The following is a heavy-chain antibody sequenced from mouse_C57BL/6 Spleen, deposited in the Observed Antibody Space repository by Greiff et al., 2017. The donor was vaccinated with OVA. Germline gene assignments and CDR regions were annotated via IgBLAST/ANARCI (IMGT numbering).Heavy chain of an antibody. D-gene: IGHD4-1*01. CDR1: GYTFTGYW. V-gene: IGHV1-9*01. CDR2: ILPGSGST. Sequence: VQLQQSGAELMKPGASVKLSCKATGYTFTGYWIEWVKQRPGHGLEWIGEILPGSGSTNYNEKFKGKATFTADTSSNTAYMQLSSLITEDSAIYYCARLWDVGYFDVWGTGTTVTVSS. J-gene: IGHJ1*03. CDR3: ARLWDVGYFDV.